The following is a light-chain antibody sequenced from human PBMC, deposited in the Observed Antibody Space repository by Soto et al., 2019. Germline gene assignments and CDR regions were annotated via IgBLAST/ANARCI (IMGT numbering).Light chain of an antibody. CDR3: QKYGNTLLT. CDR1: QRVSNNY. Sequence: EIVLTQSPATLSLSPGESATLSCGASQRVSNNYLAWYQQKPGLAPRLLIYDASSRATGIPDRFTGSGSGTDFTLTISRLEPEDFAVYYCQKYGNTLLTFGGGTKVEIK. J-gene: IGKJ4*01. CDR2: DAS. V-gene: IGKV3D-20*01.